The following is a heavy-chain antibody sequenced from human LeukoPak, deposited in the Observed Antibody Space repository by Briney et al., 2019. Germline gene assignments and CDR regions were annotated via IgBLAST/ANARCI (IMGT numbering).Heavy chain of an antibody. CDR2: IYYSGST. CDR1: GGSISSYY. D-gene: IGHD3-3*01. Sequence: PSATLSLTCTVSGGSISSYYWSWIRQPPGKGLEWIGYIYYSGSTNYSPSLKSRVTISVDTSKNQFSLKLSSVTAADTAVYYCARALYYDFWSAHEGFDYWGQGTLVTVSS. CDR3: ARALYYDFWSAHEGFDY. J-gene: IGHJ4*02. V-gene: IGHV4-59*01.